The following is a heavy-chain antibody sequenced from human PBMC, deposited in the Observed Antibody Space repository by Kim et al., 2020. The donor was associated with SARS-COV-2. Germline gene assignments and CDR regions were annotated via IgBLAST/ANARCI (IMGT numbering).Heavy chain of an antibody. CDR2: INHSGST. Sequence: SETLSLTCAVYGGSFSGYYWSWIRQPPGKGLEWIGEINHSGSTNYNPSLKSRVTISVDTSKNQFSLKLSSVTAADTAVYYCARVGTYGDYGSIDYWGQGTLVTVSS. D-gene: IGHD4-17*01. CDR3: ARVGTYGDYGSIDY. J-gene: IGHJ4*02. V-gene: IGHV4-34*01. CDR1: GGSFSGYY.